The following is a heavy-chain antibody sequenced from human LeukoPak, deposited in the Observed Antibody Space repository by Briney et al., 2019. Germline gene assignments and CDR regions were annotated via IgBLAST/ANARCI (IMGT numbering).Heavy chain of an antibody. Sequence: GGSLRLSCAASGFTFSSYSMNWVRQAPGKGLEWVSSISSSSSYIYYADSVKGRFTISRDNAKNSLYLQMNSLRAEDTAVYYCARVRYTAMVRGSYDYWGQGTLVTVSS. J-gene: IGHJ4*02. V-gene: IGHV3-21*01. CDR3: ARVRYTAMVRGSYDY. CDR1: GFTFSSYS. CDR2: ISSSSSYI. D-gene: IGHD3-10*01.